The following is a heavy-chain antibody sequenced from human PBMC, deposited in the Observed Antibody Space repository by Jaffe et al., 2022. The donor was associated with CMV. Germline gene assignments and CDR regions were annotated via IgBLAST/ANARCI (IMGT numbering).Heavy chain of an antibody. CDR1: GYSFTSYW. CDR3: ATMKNYYDSSGYDAFDI. D-gene: IGHD3-22*01. V-gene: IGHV5-10-1*03. Sequence: EVQLVQSGAEVKKPGESLRISCKGSGYSFTSYWISWVRQMPGKGLEWMGRIDPSDSYTNYSPSFQGHVTISADKSISTAYLQWSSLKASDTAMYYCATMKNYYDSSGYDAFDIWGQGTMVTVSS. CDR2: IDPSDSYT. J-gene: IGHJ3*02.